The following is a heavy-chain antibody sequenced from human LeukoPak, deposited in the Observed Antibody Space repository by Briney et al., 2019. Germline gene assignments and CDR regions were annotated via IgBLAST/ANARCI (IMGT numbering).Heavy chain of an antibody. D-gene: IGHD3-22*01. CDR3: TKYDTSVNFDY. J-gene: IGHJ4*02. Sequence: PGRSLRLSCVASGFTFTNAWMSWVRQAPGKGLEWVGHIKSKTDGGTTDYAAPVKGRFIISRDDSKHTLYLQMNSLKTDDTAVYYCTKYDTSVNFDYWGQGTLVTVSS. CDR1: GFTFTNAW. V-gene: IGHV3-15*01. CDR2: IKSKTDGGTT.